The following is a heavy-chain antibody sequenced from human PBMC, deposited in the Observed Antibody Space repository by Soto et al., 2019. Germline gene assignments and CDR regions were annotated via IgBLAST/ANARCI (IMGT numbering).Heavy chain of an antibody. CDR2: IKEDGSEK. CDR1: EFSLSNYF. J-gene: IGHJ6*02. D-gene: IGHD3-10*01. Sequence: PGGALRLSCVASEFSLSNYFMSWVRQAPGKGLEWVANIKEDGSEKYYVESVKGRFTVSRDNAKNSLYLQLDSLRDEDTAVYYYARLRFRGMDVWGQGTTVTVSS. V-gene: IGHV3-7*03. CDR3: ARLRFRGMDV.